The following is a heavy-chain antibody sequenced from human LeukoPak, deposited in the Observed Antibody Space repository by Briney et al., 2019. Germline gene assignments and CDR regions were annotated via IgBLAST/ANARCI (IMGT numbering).Heavy chain of an antibody. V-gene: IGHV1-69*13. Sequence: GASVKVSCKASGGTFSSYAISWVRQAPGQGLEWMGGIIPIFGTANYAQKFQGRVTITADESTSTAYMELSSLRSEDTAVYYCARVPVPTVTPYYYYYYMDVWGKGTTVTVSS. D-gene: IGHD4-11*01. CDR2: IIPIFGTA. J-gene: IGHJ6*03. CDR3: ARVPVPTVTPYYYYYYMDV. CDR1: GGTFSSYA.